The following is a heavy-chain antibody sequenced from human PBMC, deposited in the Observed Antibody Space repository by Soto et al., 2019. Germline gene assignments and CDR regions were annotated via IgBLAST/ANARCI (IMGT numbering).Heavy chain of an antibody. CDR3: ASLGYCRSTSCHEGYFDY. CDR1: GGSISSYY. J-gene: IGHJ4*02. V-gene: IGHV4-59*08. D-gene: IGHD2-2*01. CDR2: IYYSGST. Sequence: PSETLSLTCTVSGGSISSYYWSWIRQPPGKGLEWIGYIYYSGSTNYNPSLKSRVTISVDTSKNQFSLKLSSVTAADTAVYYCASLGYCRSTSCHEGYFDYWGQGTLVTVSS.